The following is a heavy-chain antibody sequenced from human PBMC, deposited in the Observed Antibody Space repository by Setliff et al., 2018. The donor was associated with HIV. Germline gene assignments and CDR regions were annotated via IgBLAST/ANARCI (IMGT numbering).Heavy chain of an antibody. Sequence: PSETLSLTCSLYGGSLPNYYWSWVRQSPGKGLEWIGEITDSGHTSYNPSLKSRVSISLDTSRKQFSLRLTSVTAADTAVYFCARGRDCGGADCLIRYYYYSGLDVWGQGTAVTVSS. CDR1: GGSLPNYY. V-gene: IGHV4-34*01. J-gene: IGHJ6*02. D-gene: IGHD2-21*01. CDR3: ARGRDCGGADCLIRYYYYSGLDV. CDR2: ITDSGHT.